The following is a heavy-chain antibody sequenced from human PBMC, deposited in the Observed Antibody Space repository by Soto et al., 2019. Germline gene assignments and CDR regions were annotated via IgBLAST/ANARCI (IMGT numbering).Heavy chain of an antibody. V-gene: IGHV3-30*18. CDR2: ISYDGSNK. J-gene: IGHJ6*02. D-gene: IGHD6-19*01. CDR3: AKDREQWLESSYSGIDV. Sequence: GGSLRLSCAASGFTFSSYGMHWVRQAPGKGLEWVAVISYDGSNKYYADSVKGRFTISRDNSKNTLYLQMNSLRAEDTAVYYCAKDREQWLESSYSGIDVWGQGTTDTVSS. CDR1: GFTFSSYG.